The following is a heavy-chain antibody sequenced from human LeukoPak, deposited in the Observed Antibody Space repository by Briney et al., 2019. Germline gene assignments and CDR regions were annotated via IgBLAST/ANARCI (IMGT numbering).Heavy chain of an antibody. CDR3: ARVDCSSTSCYEFDY. Sequence: GGSLRLSCAASGFTFGDYYMSWIRQAPGKGLEWVSYIRSSGSTIYYADSVKGRFTISRDNAKNSLYLQMNSLRAEDTAVYYCARVDCSSTSCYEFDYWGQGTLVTASS. CDR1: GFTFGDYY. V-gene: IGHV3-11*04. D-gene: IGHD2-2*01. J-gene: IGHJ4*02. CDR2: IRSSGSTI.